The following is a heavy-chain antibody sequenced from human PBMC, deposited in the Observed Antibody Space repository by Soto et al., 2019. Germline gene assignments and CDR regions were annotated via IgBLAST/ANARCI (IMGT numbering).Heavy chain of an antibody. Sequence: SEPLSLTCAVSGGSFSGYYWSWIRQPPGKGLEWIGEINHSGSTNYNPSLKSRVTISVDTSKNQFSLKLSSVTAADTAVYYCARVLYGDTGYFDYWGHGTLASVS. CDR1: GGSFSGYY. J-gene: IGHJ4*01. CDR2: INHSGST. D-gene: IGHD4-17*01. CDR3: ARVLYGDTGYFDY. V-gene: IGHV4-34*01.